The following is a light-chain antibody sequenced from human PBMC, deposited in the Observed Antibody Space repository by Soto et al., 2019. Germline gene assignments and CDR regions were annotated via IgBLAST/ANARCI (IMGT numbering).Light chain of an antibody. CDR3: QQSYSTLIT. CDR2: AAS. Sequence: DIQMTHSPSSPSPSLVYRFTITCRASQGISNYLAWYQQKPGKVPKLLIYAASTLQSGVPSRFSGSGSGTDFTLTISSLQPEDVATYYCQQSYSTLITFGQGTRLEIK. J-gene: IGKJ5*01. V-gene: IGKV1-27*01. CDR1: QGISNY.